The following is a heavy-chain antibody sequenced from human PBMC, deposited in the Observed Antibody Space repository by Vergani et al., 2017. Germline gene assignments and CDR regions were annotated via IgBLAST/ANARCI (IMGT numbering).Heavy chain of an antibody. CDR3: ARRDSSSPALDY. J-gene: IGHJ4*02. Sequence: EVQLVESGGGLVQPGGSLRLSCAASGFTFSTYDMHGVRQATGKGLEWVSAIGTAGDTYYPGSVKGRFTISRENAKNSLYLQMNGLGSGDTAVYYCARRDSSSPALDYWGQGTLVTVSS. D-gene: IGHD6-6*01. CDR2: IGTAGDT. V-gene: IGHV3-13*01. CDR1: GFTFSTYD.